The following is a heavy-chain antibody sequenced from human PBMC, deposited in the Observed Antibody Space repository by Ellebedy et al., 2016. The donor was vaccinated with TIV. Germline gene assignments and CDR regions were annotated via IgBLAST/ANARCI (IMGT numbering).Heavy chain of an antibody. D-gene: IGHD1-1*01. CDR3: ARETFNDVDLKEWGVFDI. CDR2: IAIDGTT. Sequence: GESLKISCAASELTVTNEYMSWVRQAPGKGLEWVSVIAIDGTTYYADHVQGRFTISRDNSKNTLYIQMNSLRAEDTAVYYCARETFNDVDLKEWGVFDIWGQGTRVTVSS. CDR1: ELTVTNEY. V-gene: IGHV3-66*01. J-gene: IGHJ3*02.